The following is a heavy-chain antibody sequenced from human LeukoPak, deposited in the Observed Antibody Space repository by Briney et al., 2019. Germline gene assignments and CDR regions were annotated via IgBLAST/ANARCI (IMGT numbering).Heavy chain of an antibody. Sequence: PGGSLRLSCAASGFTFSSYAMSWVRQAPGKGLEWVSAISGSGGSTYYADSVTGRFTISRDNSKNTLYLQMNSLRAEDTAVYYCAKVRYSYDMYYFDYWGQGTLVTVSS. CDR3: AKVRYSYDMYYFDY. CDR2: ISGSGGST. V-gene: IGHV3-23*01. CDR1: GFTFSSYA. D-gene: IGHD5-18*01. J-gene: IGHJ4*02.